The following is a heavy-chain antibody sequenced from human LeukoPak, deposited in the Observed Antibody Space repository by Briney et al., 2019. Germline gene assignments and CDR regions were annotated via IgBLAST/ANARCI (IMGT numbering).Heavy chain of an antibody. CDR1: GGSISIYY. CDR2: FYSSGTT. D-gene: IGHD2-8*01. CDR3: ARDNGGWYFDY. V-gene: IGHV4-4*07. Sequence: SETLSLTCTFSGGSISIYYWSWIRQPAGKGLEWIGRFYSSGTTNYNPSLKSRVTMSVDTSKSQFSLKPTSVTAADTAVYYCARDNGGWYFDYWGQGTLVTVSS. J-gene: IGHJ4*02.